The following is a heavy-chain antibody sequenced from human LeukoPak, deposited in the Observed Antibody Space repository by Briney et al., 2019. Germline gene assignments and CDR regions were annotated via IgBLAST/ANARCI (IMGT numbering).Heavy chain of an antibody. V-gene: IGHV3-23*01. CDR3: AKVRRYCSSTSCYTGWFDP. CDR1: GFTFSSYA. J-gene: IGHJ5*02. CDR2: ISGSGGST. D-gene: IGHD2-2*02. Sequence: PGGSLRLSCAASGFTFSSYAMSWVRQAPGKGLEWVSAISGSGGSTYYADSVKGRFTISRDNSKNTLYPQMNSLRAEDTAVYYCAKVRRYCSSTSCYTGWFDPWGQGTLVTVSS.